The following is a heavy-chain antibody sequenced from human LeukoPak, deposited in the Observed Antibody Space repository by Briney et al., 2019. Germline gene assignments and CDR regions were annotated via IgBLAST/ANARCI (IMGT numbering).Heavy chain of an antibody. Sequence: SVKVSCKASGGTFSSYAISWVRQAPGQGLEWMGGIIPIFGTANYAQKFQGRVTITADESTNTAYMELSSLRSEDTAVYYCARQRANIWSGYSNSYYYYGMDVWGQGTTVTVSS. J-gene: IGHJ6*02. CDR2: IIPIFGTA. D-gene: IGHD3-3*01. CDR1: GGTFSSYA. CDR3: ARQRANIWSGYSNSYYYYGMDV. V-gene: IGHV1-69*13.